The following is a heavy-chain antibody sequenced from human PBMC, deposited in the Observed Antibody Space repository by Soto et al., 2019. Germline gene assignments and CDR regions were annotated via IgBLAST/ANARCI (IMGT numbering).Heavy chain of an antibody. CDR2: FDPEDGET. D-gene: IGHD6-19*01. V-gene: IGHV1-24*01. CDR3: ATPVIAVALSAFDI. CDR1: GYTLTELS. Sequence: ASVKVSCKVSGYTLTELSMHWVRQAPGKGLEWMGGFDPEDGETIYAQKFQGRVTMTEDTSTDTAYMELSSLRSEDTAVYYCATPVIAVALSAFDIWGQGTMVTVSS. J-gene: IGHJ3*02.